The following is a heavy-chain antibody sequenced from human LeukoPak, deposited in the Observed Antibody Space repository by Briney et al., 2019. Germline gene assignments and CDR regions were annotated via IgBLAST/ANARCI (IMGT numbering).Heavy chain of an antibody. CDR2: FDPEDGET. J-gene: IGHJ4*02. CDR1: GYTLTELS. V-gene: IGHV1-24*01. Sequence: ASVKVSCKVSGYTLTELSMHWVRQAHGKGLEWMGGFDPEDGETIYAQKFQGRVTMTEDTSTDTAYMELSSLRSEDTAVYYCATEGPYDSSGPQFDWGQGTLVTVSS. CDR3: ATEGPYDSSGPQFD. D-gene: IGHD3-22*01.